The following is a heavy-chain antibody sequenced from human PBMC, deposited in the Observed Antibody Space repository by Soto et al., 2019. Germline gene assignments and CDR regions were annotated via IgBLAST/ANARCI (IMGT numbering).Heavy chain of an antibody. CDR1: GGSITSGGYY. J-gene: IGHJ5*02. Sequence: SETLSLTCTVSGGSITSGGYYWSWIRQHPGKGLEWIGYIYYSGSTYYNPSLKSRVTISVDTSKNQFSLKLSSVTAADTAVYYCARGHREVRGVIINWFDPWGQGTLVTVSS. V-gene: IGHV4-31*03. CDR3: ARGHREVRGVIINWFDP. CDR2: IYYSGST. D-gene: IGHD3-10*01.